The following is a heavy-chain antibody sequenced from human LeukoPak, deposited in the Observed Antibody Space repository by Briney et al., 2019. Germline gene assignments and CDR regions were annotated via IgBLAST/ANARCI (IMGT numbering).Heavy chain of an antibody. CDR2: IYHSGST. D-gene: IGHD6-13*01. CDR1: GGSISSGGYS. J-gene: IGHJ5*02. Sequence: SETLSLTCAVSGGSISSGGYSWSWIRQPPGKGLEWIGYIYHSGSTYYNPSLKSRVTISVDRSKNQFSLKLSSVTAADTAVYYCARFNIVAAANWFDPWGQGTLVTVSS. V-gene: IGHV4-30-2*01. CDR3: ARFNIVAAANWFDP.